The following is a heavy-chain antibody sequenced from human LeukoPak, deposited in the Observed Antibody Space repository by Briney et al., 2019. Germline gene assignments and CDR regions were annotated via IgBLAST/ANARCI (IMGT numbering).Heavy chain of an antibody. CDR3: AKIFQSSSWFDLDY. CDR2: IRGSGGST. V-gene: IGHV3-23*01. D-gene: IGHD6-13*01. J-gene: IGHJ4*02. Sequence: GGSLRLSCAASGFTFTSYAMSWVRQPPGKGLEWVSVIRGSGGSTYYADSVKGRFTISRDNSKNTLYLQMNSLRAEDTAVYYCAKIFQSSSWFDLDYWGQGTLVTVSS. CDR1: GFTFTSYA.